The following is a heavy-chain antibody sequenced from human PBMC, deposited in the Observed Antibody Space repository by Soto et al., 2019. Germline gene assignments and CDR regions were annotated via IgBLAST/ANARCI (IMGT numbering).Heavy chain of an antibody. V-gene: IGHV3-23*04. CDR3: AKDIHYGAYY. J-gene: IGHJ4*02. CDR2: ISGSGGST. Sequence: VQLVESGGGVVQPGRSLRLSCAASGFTFSSYGMHWVRQAPGKGLERVSAISGSGGSTYYADSVKGRFTISRDNSKNTLYLQMNSLRAEDTAVYYCAKDIHYGAYYWGQGTLVTVSS. CDR1: GFTFSSYG. D-gene: IGHD3-10*01.